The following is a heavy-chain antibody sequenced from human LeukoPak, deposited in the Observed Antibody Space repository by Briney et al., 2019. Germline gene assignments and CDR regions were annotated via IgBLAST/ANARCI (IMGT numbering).Heavy chain of an antibody. CDR3: ARGVCSGGSCYSARYDY. V-gene: IGHV5-10-1*01. CDR2: IDPSDSYT. Sequence: RGESLKISCKGSGYSFTSYWISWVRQMPGKGLEWMGRIDPSDSYTNYSPSFQGHVTISADKSISTAYLQWSSPKASDTAMYYCARGVCSGGSCYSARYDYWGQGTLVTVSS. J-gene: IGHJ4*02. CDR1: GYSFTSYW. D-gene: IGHD2-15*01.